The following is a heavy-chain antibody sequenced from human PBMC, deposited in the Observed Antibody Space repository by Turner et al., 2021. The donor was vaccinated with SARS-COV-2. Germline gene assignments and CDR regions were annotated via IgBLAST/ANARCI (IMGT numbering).Heavy chain of an antibody. CDR1: GGSISSSSYY. V-gene: IGHV4-39*01. D-gene: IGHD2-2*01. J-gene: IGHJ6*02. CDR3: ARQRLVVVPAAIINGMDV. CDR2: NSYSGST. Sequence: GGSISSSSYYWGWIRQPPGKGLEWIGSNSYSGSTYYNPSLKSRVTIPVDTPKNQFSLKLSSVTAADTAVYYCARQRLVVVPAAIINGMDVWGQGTTVTVSS.